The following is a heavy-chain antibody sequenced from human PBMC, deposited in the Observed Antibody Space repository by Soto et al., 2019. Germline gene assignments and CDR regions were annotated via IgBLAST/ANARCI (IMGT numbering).Heavy chain of an antibody. Sequence: GSLRLSCAASGFTFSNYAMSWVRQAPGKGLEWVSLISGSGVSTYYADSVKGRFTISRDNAKNTLFLQMNSLRADDTAVYYCAKDYALSSRSYYYYGMDAWGQGTTVTVSS. J-gene: IGHJ6*02. CDR3: AKDYALSSRSYYYYGMDA. CDR2: ISGSGVST. CDR1: GFTFSNYA. V-gene: IGHV3-23*01. D-gene: IGHD2-2*01.